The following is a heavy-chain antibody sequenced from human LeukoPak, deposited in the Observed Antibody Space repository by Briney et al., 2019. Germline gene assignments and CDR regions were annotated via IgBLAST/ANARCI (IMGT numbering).Heavy chain of an antibody. CDR1: GFSSSSHW. Sequence: GGSLRLSCAASGFSSSSHWMHWVRQIPGKGLVWVSRTNRDGTTTYYADSVKGRFTVSRDNSKSTLYLQMNSLTAEDTAVYYCAKMRGQYYHSYYMDAWGKGTTVTVSS. CDR2: TNRDGTTT. V-gene: IGHV3-74*01. J-gene: IGHJ6*03. CDR3: AKMRGQYYHSYYMDA.